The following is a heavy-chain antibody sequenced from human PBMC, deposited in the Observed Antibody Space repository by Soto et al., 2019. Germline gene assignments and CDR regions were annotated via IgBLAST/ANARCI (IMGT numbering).Heavy chain of an antibody. J-gene: IGHJ4*02. CDR1: GGTFRNYP. CDR3: ARGPLVVLNYFES. Sequence: QVQLVQSGTEVKKPGSSVKVSCKASGGTFRNYPINWVRQAPGQGLEWMGSIFPLTDIPDYAQNFQARLTISADKSTSPAYIELSSLTSDDTAMYFCARGPLVVLNYFESWGQGTLVTVSS. V-gene: IGHV1-69*02. CDR2: IFPLTDIP.